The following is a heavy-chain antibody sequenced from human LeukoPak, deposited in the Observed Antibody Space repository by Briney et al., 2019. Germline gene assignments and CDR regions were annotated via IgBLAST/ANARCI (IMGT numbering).Heavy chain of an antibody. Sequence: SVNVSFKSSVCTFSNYAISWVRQAPGQGREWMGRIIPILGIDNYAQKFQGRVTITADKSTSTAYMQLSSLRSEDTAVYYCARDFAVAGTGYDYWGQGTLVTVAS. CDR3: ARDFAVAGTGYDY. J-gene: IGHJ4*02. CDR2: IIPILGID. V-gene: IGHV1-69*04. D-gene: IGHD6-19*01. CDR1: VCTFSNYA.